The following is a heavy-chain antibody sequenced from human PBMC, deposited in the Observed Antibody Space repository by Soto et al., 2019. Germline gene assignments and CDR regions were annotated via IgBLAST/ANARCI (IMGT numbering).Heavy chain of an antibody. Sequence: SQTLSLTCDISGDRVSSSSVAWNWIRQSPSRGLEWLGKTKYMSSWNNDYAESVKSRITISPDTSKNQVSLQLDSVTPEDTAVYYCVRDHNWAFDYWGQGILVTVSS. J-gene: IGHJ4*01. CDR3: VRDHNWAFDY. V-gene: IGHV6-1*01. CDR1: GDRVSSSSVA. CDR2: TKYMSSWNN. D-gene: IGHD3-16*01.